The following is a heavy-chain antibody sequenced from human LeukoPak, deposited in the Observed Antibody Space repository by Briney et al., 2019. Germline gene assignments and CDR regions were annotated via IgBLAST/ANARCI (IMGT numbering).Heavy chain of an antibody. D-gene: IGHD2-2*01. J-gene: IGHJ4*02. Sequence: PGGSLRLSCATSGITFSNYAMSWVRQAPGKGLEWISTISGSGKNTYYADSVKGRFTISRDNSKNTLYLQMNSLRAEDTAVYYCAKVSGDIVVVPADDWGQGTLVTVSS. CDR1: GITFSNYA. CDR3: AKVSGDIVVVPADD. CDR2: ISGSGKNT. V-gene: IGHV3-23*01.